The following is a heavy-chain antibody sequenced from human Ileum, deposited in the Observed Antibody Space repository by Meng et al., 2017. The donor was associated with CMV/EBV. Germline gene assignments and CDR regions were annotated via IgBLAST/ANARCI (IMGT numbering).Heavy chain of an antibody. CDR2: IYVDGSGSPVT. V-gene: IGHV3-74*01. CDR1: GFILSDYW. J-gene: IGHJ4*02. CDR3: FRSASRDPH. Sequence: GGSLRLSCAASGFILSDYWMHWVRQVPGEGLVWIAVIYVDGSGSPVTNHADFAKGRFSISRDNAKNSLSLQMNSLRAEDTAVYYCFRSASRDPHWGQGTLVTVSS.